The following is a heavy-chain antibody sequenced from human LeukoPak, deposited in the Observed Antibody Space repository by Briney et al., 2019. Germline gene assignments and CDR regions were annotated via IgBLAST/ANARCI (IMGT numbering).Heavy chain of an antibody. CDR3: AQAGDAYNAGY. CDR2: ICWISCSI. CDR1: GFTFDDYA. Sequence: PGRSLRLSCAASGFTFDDYAMHWVRQAPGKGLEWVSGICWISCSIVYADSVKGRFTISSDNAKNSLYLQMNSLRAEDPALYYRAQAGDAYNAGYWGQGTLVTVSS. V-gene: IGHV3-9*01. D-gene: IGHD5-24*01. J-gene: IGHJ4*02.